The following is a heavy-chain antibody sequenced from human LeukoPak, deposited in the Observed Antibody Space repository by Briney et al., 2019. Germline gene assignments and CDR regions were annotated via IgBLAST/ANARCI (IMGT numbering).Heavy chain of an antibody. CDR1: GGTFSSYA. CDR2: IIPIFGTA. D-gene: IGHD1-7*01. Sequence: WAPVKVSCKASGGTFSSYAISWVRQAPGQGLEWMGGIIPIFGTANYAQKFQGRVTITADKSTSTAYMELSSLRSEDTAVYYCARDQLRDNWNYGYFDYWGQGTLVTVSS. V-gene: IGHV1-69*06. J-gene: IGHJ4*02. CDR3: ARDQLRDNWNYGYFDY.